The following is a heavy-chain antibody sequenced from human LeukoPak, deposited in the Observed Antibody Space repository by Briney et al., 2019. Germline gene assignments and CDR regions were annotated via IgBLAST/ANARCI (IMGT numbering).Heavy chain of an antibody. CDR3: AKQQSGSFYSPFDY. Sequence: PSETLSLTCTVSGSSISNSTYYWGWIRQPPGRGLEWIGSVYYSGSAYYNPSLRSRVTISVDTSKNQFSLRLTSVTAADTAVYYCAKQQSGSFYSPFDYWVQGTLVTVSS. CDR1: GSSISNSTYY. CDR2: VYYSGSA. D-gene: IGHD1-26*01. J-gene: IGHJ4*02. V-gene: IGHV4-39*01.